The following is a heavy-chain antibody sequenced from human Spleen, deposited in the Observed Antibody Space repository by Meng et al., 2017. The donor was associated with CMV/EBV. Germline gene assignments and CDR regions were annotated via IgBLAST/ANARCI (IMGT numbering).Heavy chain of an antibody. V-gene: IGHV4-59*01. CDR1: GGSITSYY. J-gene: IGHJ4*02. CDR2: IYYSGST. D-gene: IGHD3-10*01. Sequence: SETLSLTCTVSGGSITSYYWSWIRQPPGKGLEWIGYIYYSGSTNYNPSLKSRVTISVDTSNNQFSLKLSSVTAADTAVYYCARVNLWFGELLPSDYWGQGTLVTVSS. CDR3: ARVNLWFGELLPSDY.